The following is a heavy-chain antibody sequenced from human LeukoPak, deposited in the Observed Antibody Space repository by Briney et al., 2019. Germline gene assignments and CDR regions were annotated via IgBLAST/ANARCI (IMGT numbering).Heavy chain of an antibody. Sequence: GESLQISCKGSGYSFTSYWIGWVRPMPGKGLEWMGIIYPGDSDTRYSPSFQGQVTISADKSISTAYLQWSSLKASDTAMYYCARPYISSGSYYFDYWGQGTLVTVSS. CDR1: GYSFTSYW. J-gene: IGHJ4*02. V-gene: IGHV5-51*01. CDR3: ARPYISSGSYYFDY. D-gene: IGHD3-22*01. CDR2: IYPGDSDT.